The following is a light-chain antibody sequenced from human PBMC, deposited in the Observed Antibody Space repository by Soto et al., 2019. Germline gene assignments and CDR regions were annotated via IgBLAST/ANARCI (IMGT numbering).Light chain of an antibody. CDR2: GAS. J-gene: IGKJ1*01. Sequence: EIVLTQSPGTRSLSPGEGATLSCRASQSIGSNFLAWYQQKRGQAPRLLIHGASNRATGIPDRFSGSGSGTDFTLTITRLEPEDFAVYYCQHYVTSLTTFGQGTKVDIK. CDR1: QSIGSNF. CDR3: QHYVTSLTT. V-gene: IGKV3-20*01.